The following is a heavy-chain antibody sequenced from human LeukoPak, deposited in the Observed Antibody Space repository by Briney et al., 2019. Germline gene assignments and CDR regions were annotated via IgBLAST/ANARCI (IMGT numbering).Heavy chain of an antibody. Sequence: ASVTVSCTASGYTFTSYDINWVRQATGQGLEWMGWMNPNSGNTGYAQKFQGRVTMTRNTSISTAYMEPSSLRSEDTAVYYCARVPNENSRIDYWGQGTLVTVSS. CDR1: GYTFTSYD. V-gene: IGHV1-8*01. CDR3: ARVPNENSRIDY. CDR2: MNPNSGNT. J-gene: IGHJ4*02. D-gene: IGHD6-13*01.